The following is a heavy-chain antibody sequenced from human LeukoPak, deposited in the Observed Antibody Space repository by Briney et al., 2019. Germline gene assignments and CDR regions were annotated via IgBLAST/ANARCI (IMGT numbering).Heavy chain of an antibody. D-gene: IGHD2-2*01. Sequence: GSLRLSCAASGFTFSSYAMSWVRQAPGKGLEWVSAISGRGGSTYYADSVKGRFTISRDNSKNTLYLQMNSLRAEDTAVYYCAKDFAQVPAAIFDYWGQGTLVTVSS. CDR3: AKDFAQVPAAIFDY. J-gene: IGHJ4*02. V-gene: IGHV3-23*01. CDR2: ISGRGGST. CDR1: GFTFSSYA.